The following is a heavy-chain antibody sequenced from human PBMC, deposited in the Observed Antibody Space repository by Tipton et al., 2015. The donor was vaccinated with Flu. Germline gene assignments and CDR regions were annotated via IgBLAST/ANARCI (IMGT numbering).Heavy chain of an antibody. CDR2: IGCGGATT. Sequence: SLRLSCTASGFTFSRYAMSWVRQAPGKGLVWVSAIGCGGATTYFADSVKGRFTISRDNIRNTLSLQMNSLRAEDTAIYYCARVIPEFVAGLSYWGQGALVSVSS. D-gene: IGHD6-19*01. CDR3: ARVIPEFVAGLSY. J-gene: IGHJ4*02. CDR1: GFTFSRYA. V-gene: IGHV3-23*01.